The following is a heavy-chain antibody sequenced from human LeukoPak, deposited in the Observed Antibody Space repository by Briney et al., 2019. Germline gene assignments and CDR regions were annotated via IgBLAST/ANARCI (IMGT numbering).Heavy chain of an antibody. J-gene: IGHJ3*02. CDR1: GGSVSSGSYY. CDR3: ARDGDSRGTGAFDI. CDR2: IFYSGST. D-gene: IGHD1-1*01. V-gene: IGHV4-61*01. Sequence: SETLSLTCTVSGGSVSSGSYYWSWNRQPPGKGLEWIGYIFYSGSTNYNPSLKSRVTISVDTSKNQFSLKLSSVTAADAAVYYCARDGDSRGTGAFDIWGQGTMVTVSS.